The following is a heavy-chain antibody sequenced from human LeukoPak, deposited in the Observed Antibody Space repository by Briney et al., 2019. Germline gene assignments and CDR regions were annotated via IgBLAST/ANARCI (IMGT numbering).Heavy chain of an antibody. CDR3: ARGNMPMVCAIQPMDV. V-gene: IGHV1-2*02. D-gene: IGHD2-8*01. J-gene: IGHJ6*04. CDR2: INPNSGGT. Sequence: ASVKVSCKASGYTFTGYYMHWVRQAPGQGLEWMGWINPNSGGTNYAQKFQGRVTMTRDTSISTAYMELSRLRSDDTAVYYCARGNMPMVCAIQPMDVWGKGTTVTVSS. CDR1: GYTFTGYY.